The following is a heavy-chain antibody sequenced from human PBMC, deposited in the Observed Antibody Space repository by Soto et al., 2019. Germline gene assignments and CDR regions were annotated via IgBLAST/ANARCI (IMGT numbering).Heavy chain of an antibody. CDR2: IYHSGST. D-gene: IGHD3-22*01. CDR3: ARRDYDSSGYQNNWFDP. Sequence: SETLSLTCAVADGSSSSVGYSRSWIRQPPGKGLEWIGYIYHSGSTYYNPSLKSRVTISVDRSKNQFSLKLSSVTAADTAVYYFARRDYDSSGYQNNWFDPWGQGTLVTVSS. J-gene: IGHJ5*02. V-gene: IGHV4-30-2*01. CDR1: DGSSSSVGYS.